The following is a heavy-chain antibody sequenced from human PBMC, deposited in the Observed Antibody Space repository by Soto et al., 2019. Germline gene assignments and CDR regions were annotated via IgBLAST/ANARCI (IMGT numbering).Heavy chain of an antibody. Sequence: ESLSLTCTVSVGSVSSGRYYWSWILQPPGKGLGWIGYIYYSGSTNYNPSLKSRLTISVDTSKNQFSLKMTSVTAADTAVYYCARSGAGSGWLGGQGTLVTVSS. V-gene: IGHV4-61*01. D-gene: IGHD6-19*01. CDR1: VGSVSSGRYY. CDR2: IYYSGST. CDR3: ARSGAGSGWL. J-gene: IGHJ4*02.